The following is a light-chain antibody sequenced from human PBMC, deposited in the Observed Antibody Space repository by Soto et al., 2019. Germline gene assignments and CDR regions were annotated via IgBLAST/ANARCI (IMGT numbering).Light chain of an antibody. CDR1: SSDVGAYDY. V-gene: IGLV2-14*03. CDR3: SSFTTSTSYV. Sequence: QSALTKPASVSGSPGQSITISCPGTSSDVGAYDYVSWYQQHPGEVPKLMIFDVSDRPSGVSNRFSGSKSGNTASLTISGLQAEDEADYYCSSFTTSTSYVFGTGTKLTVL. J-gene: IGLJ1*01. CDR2: DVS.